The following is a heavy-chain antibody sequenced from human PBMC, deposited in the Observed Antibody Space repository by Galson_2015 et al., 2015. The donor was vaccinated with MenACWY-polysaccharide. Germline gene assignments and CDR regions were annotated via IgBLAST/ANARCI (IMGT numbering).Heavy chain of an antibody. CDR2: IHYSGST. V-gene: IGHV4-59*08. D-gene: IGHD1-26*01. CDR1: GDSISAYY. J-gene: IGHJ4*02. CDR3: ARHGGPGATRGKFDF. Sequence: SETLSLTCTVSGDSISAYYWSWIRQPPGKGLEWIAYIHYSGSTNYNPSLKSRVTISVDTSKTHFSLNLGSVTAADTAVYYCARHGGPGATRGKFDFWGQGILVTVPS.